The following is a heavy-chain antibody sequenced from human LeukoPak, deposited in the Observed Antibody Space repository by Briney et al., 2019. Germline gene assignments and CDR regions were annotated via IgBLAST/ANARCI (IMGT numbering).Heavy chain of an antibody. J-gene: IGHJ4*02. CDR2: IYYGGTT. V-gene: IGHV4-59*01. D-gene: IGHD3-22*01. Sequence: SETLSLTCTVSGGSLNFYYWSWIRQSPGKGLEWIGYIYYGGTTKYNPSLKSRVTISIDTSKNQFSLNLRSVTPADTAVYYCARNLHVSGYYGEYYFDYWGQGTLVTVSS. CDR3: ARNLHVSGYYGEYYFDY. CDR1: GGSLNFYY.